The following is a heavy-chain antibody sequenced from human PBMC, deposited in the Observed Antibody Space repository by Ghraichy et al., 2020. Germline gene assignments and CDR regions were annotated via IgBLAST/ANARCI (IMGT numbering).Heavy chain of an antibody. V-gene: IGHV4-4*07. Sequence: SQTLSLTCAVSGTSITSYYWSWIRQPAGKGLECIGRISKSGTTNYNPSLKSRVTISVDTSKNQFSLKLNSVTAADTAVYYCARMATQNGLGYHFDYWGQGTLVTVSS. CDR3: ARMATQNGLGYHFDY. CDR1: GTSITSYY. J-gene: IGHJ4*02. CDR2: ISKSGTT. D-gene: IGHD2-15*01.